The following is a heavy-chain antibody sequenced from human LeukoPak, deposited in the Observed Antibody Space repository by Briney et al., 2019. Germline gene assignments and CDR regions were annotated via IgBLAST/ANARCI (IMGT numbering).Heavy chain of an antibody. V-gene: IGHV1-69*01. CDR3: ARAIVMGGSVPASWFDP. J-gene: IGHJ5*02. Sequence: SVKVSCKASGGTFISYAISWVRQAPGQGLEWMGGIIPIFGTANYAQKFQGRVTITADESTSTAYMELSSLRSEDTAVYYCARAIVMGGSVPASWFDPWGQGSLVTVSS. D-gene: IGHD2-21*01. CDR2: IIPIFGTA. CDR1: GGTFISYA.